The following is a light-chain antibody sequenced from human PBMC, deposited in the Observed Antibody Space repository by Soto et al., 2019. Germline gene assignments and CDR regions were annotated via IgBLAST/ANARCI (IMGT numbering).Light chain of an antibody. CDR1: QSISSY. V-gene: IGKV1-5*01. CDR2: AAS. J-gene: IGKJ4*01. Sequence: DIQMTQSPSSLSASVGDRVIITCRASQSISSYLNWYQQKPGKIPKLLIYAASSLQSGVPSRFSGSGSGTEFTLTISSLQPDDFATYYCQQYNSYSLLTFGGGTKVDIK. CDR3: QQYNSYSLLT.